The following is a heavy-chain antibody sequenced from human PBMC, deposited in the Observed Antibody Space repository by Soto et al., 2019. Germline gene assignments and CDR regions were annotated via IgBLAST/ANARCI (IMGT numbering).Heavy chain of an antibody. CDR1: GGTFSNYV. J-gene: IGHJ2*01. CDR3: ARFPGYSSGWSTKSLYWYFDL. D-gene: IGHD6-19*01. Sequence: QVQLVQSGAEVKKPGSSVKVSCKASGGTFSNYVISWVRQAPGQGLEWMGGIIPIFGTANYAQKLQGRVTITAYESTSTAYMELSSLRSEDTAVYYGARFPGYSSGWSTKSLYWYFDLWGRGTLVTVSS. CDR2: IIPIFGTA. V-gene: IGHV1-69*12.